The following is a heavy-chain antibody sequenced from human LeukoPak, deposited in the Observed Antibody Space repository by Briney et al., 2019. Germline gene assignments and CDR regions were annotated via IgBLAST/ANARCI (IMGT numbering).Heavy chain of an antibody. J-gene: IGHJ6*03. CDR2: IILIFGTP. D-gene: IGHD3-10*01. V-gene: IGHV1-69*05. Sequence: ASVKVSCKASGGTFRTHAISWVRQAPGQGLEWMGGIILIFGTPTYAQRFQGRVTITTDDSTGTAYMELGSLRSDDTAVYYCASANSGSPAFSYMDVWGKGTTVTVSS. CDR3: ASANSGSPAFSYMDV. CDR1: GGTFRTHA.